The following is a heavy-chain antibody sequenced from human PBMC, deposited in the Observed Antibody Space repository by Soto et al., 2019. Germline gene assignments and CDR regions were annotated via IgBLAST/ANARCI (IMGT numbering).Heavy chain of an antibody. CDR2: IYWDDDK. V-gene: IGHV2-5*02. Sequence: ITLKESGPTLVKPTQTLTLTCTFSGFSLSSTRMAVGWIRQPPGKALEWLALIYWDDDKRYSPFLKSRLTIPKDASKNQVVLTMSNMDPVDTARYYCAHIVVAGLGYYFDYWGQGTLVTVSS. J-gene: IGHJ4*02. CDR1: GFSLSSTRMA. CDR3: AHIVVAGLGYYFDY. D-gene: IGHD6-19*01.